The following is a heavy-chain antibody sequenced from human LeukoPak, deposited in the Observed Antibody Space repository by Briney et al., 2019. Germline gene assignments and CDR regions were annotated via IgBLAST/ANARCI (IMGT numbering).Heavy chain of an antibody. CDR1: GGTFSSYA. J-gene: IGHJ3*02. Sequence: SVKVSCKASGGTFSSYAISWVRQAPGQGLEWMGGIIPIFGTANYAQKFQGRVTITADESTSTAYMELSSLRSEDTAVYYCARGSEDAGDAFDIWGQGTMVTVSS. D-gene: IGHD2-15*01. V-gene: IGHV1-69*01. CDR3: ARGSEDAGDAFDI. CDR2: IIPIFGTA.